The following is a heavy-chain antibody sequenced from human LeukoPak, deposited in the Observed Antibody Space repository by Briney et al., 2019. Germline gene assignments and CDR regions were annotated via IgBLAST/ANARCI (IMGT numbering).Heavy chain of an antibody. D-gene: IGHD3-10*01. J-gene: IGHJ4*02. Sequence: GGSLRLSCAASGFTFSSYWMSWVRQAPGKGLEWVANIKQDGSEKYYVDSVKGRFTISRDNAKNSLYLQMNSLRAEDTAVYYCARSLLWFGELPPFDYWGQGTLVTVSS. CDR3: ARSLLWFGELPPFDY. CDR1: GFTFSSYW. V-gene: IGHV3-7*01. CDR2: IKQDGSEK.